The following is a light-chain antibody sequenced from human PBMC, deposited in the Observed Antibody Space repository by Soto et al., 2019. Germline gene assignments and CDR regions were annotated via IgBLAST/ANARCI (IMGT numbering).Light chain of an antibody. J-gene: IGKJ4*01. V-gene: IGKV3-11*01. CDR1: QSVCDY. CDR2: DAS. Sequence: EIVLTQSPATLSLSPGERATLSCRASQSVCDYLGWYQQKPGQAPRLLIYDASQRATDVPARFSASGSGTDFTLTISSLEPEDFAIYYCQQREDWPRAFGGGTKVEFK. CDR3: QQREDWPRA.